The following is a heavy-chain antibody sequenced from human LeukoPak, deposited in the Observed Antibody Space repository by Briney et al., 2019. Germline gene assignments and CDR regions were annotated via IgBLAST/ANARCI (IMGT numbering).Heavy chain of an antibody. D-gene: IGHD3-10*01. J-gene: IGHJ6*03. Sequence: QPGGSLRLSCAASGFTFSSYGMSWVRQAPGKWLEWVSAISTGGGSTYYADSVKGRFTISRDNSKNTLYLQMNSLRAEDTAVYYCARANYYGSGSYPYYYYYMDVWGKGTTVTVSS. CDR2: ISTGGGST. CDR3: ARANYYGSGSYPYYYYYMDV. CDR1: GFTFSSYG. V-gene: IGHV3-23*01.